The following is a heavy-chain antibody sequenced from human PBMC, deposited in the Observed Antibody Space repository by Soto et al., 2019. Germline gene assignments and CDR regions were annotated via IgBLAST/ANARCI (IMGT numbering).Heavy chain of an antibody. CDR2: IKGSHAGGTT. Sequence: EVQLVESGGGLVEPGGSIRLSCVASGFTFTKAYMTWVRQAPGKGLEWVGRIKGSHAGGTTDYATSVNGRFTISRDDSKNTLYLQMNSLKTEDTSVYYCATEGGYPGRNFYGAYWGQGTLVTVSS. D-gene: IGHD2-15*01. CDR1: GFTFTKAY. J-gene: IGHJ4*02. V-gene: IGHV3-15*01. CDR3: ATEGGYPGRNFYGAY.